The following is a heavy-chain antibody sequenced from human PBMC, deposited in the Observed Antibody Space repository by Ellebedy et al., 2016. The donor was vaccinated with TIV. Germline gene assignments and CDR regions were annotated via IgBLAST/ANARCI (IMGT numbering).Heavy chain of an antibody. CDR3: ARAAAMTKVSSPSAY. V-gene: IGHV1-46*01. J-gene: IGHJ4*02. Sequence: AASVKVSCKASGYTFTSYYIHWLRHVPGQGLERMGIMNANDGDTTYAQKFQGRVTMTRDTSTPTVYMELTSLRFEDTAVDYCARAAAMTKVSSPSAYWGQGTLVTVSS. D-gene: IGHD4-17*01. CDR1: GYTFTSYY. CDR2: MNANDGDT.